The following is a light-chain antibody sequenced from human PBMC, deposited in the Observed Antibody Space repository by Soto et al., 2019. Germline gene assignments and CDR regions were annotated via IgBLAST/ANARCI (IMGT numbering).Light chain of an antibody. CDR2: YVS. V-gene: IGLV2-11*01. Sequence: QSALTQPRSVSGSPGQSVTISCTGTSSDVGGYNYVSWYQQHPGKAPKLMIYYVSKRPSGVPDRFSGSKSGNTASLTISGLQAEDEADYYCCSYAGSYSYVFGTGTKV. CDR1: SSDVGGYNY. J-gene: IGLJ1*01. CDR3: CSYAGSYSYV.